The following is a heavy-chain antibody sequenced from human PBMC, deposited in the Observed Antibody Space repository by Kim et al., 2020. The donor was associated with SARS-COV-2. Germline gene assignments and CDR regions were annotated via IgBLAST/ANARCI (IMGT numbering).Heavy chain of an antibody. CDR2: ISAYNGNT. CDR1: GYTFTTYG. V-gene: IGHV1-18*01. CDR3: ASLAAAAPAAAFDI. D-gene: IGHD6-13*01. Sequence: ASVKVSCKASGYTFTTYGISWVRQAPGQGLEWMGWISAYNGNTNYAQNLQGRVTMTTDTSATTGYMELRSLRSDDTAMYYCASLAAAAPAAAFDIWGQGTMVTVSS. J-gene: IGHJ3*02.